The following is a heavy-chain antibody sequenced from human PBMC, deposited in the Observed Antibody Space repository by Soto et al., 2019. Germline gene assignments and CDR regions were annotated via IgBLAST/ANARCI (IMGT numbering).Heavy chain of an antibody. V-gene: IGHV4-31*03. CDR1: GGSISSGGYY. CDR3: ARTGDYRVYDSSGYYSPWFDP. CDR2: IYYSGST. D-gene: IGHD3-22*01. Sequence: QVQLQESGPGLVKPSQTLSLTCTVSGGSISSGGYYWSLIRQHPGKGLEWIGYIYYSGSTYYNPSLKSRLTISVDTSKNQFSLRLSSVTAADTAVYFCARTGDYRVYDSSGYYSPWFDPWGQGALVTVSS. J-gene: IGHJ5*02.